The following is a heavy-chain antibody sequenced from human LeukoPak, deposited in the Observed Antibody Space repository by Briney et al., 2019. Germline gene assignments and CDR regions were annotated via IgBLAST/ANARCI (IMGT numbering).Heavy chain of an antibody. D-gene: IGHD2-2*01. CDR3: ARGGLGYCSSTSCYGGNDAFDI. Sequence: VASVKVSCKASGGTFSSYAISWVRQAPGQGLEWMGGIIPIFGTANYAQKSQGRVTITADESTSTAYMELSSLRSEDTAVYYCARGGLGYCSSTSCYGGNDAFDIWGQGTMVTVSS. J-gene: IGHJ3*02. V-gene: IGHV1-69*13. CDR1: GGTFSSYA. CDR2: IIPIFGTA.